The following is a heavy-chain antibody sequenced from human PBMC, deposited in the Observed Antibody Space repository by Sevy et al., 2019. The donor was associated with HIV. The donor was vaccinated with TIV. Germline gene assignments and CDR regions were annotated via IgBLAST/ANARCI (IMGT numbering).Heavy chain of an antibody. CDR3: AKTLGAIASPXDX. Sequence: GGSLRLSCAASGFSFNTYAMTWVRQAPGKGLEWVSVISNSGDRTYYADSVKGRFTISRDNSKNTLYLQMISLRAEDTAVYYCAKTLGAIASPXDXRGQGTLVTVSS. D-gene: IGHD7-27*01. CDR2: ISNSGDRT. V-gene: IGHV3-23*01. J-gene: IGHJ4*02. CDR1: GFSFNTYA.